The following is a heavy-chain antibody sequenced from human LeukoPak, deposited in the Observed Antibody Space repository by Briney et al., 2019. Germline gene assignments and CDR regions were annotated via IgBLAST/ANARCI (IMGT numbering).Heavy chain of an antibody. V-gene: IGHV4-39*07. D-gene: IGHD3-22*01. CDR1: GGSISSSSYY. J-gene: IGHJ4*02. CDR2: IYHSGST. Sequence: SETLSLTCTVSGGSISSSSYYWGWIRQPPGKGLEWIGSIYHSGSTYYNPSLKSRVTISVDTSKNQFSLKLSSVTAADTAVYYCARDRYYYDSSGYYIFDYWGQGTLVTVSS. CDR3: ARDRYYYDSSGYYIFDY.